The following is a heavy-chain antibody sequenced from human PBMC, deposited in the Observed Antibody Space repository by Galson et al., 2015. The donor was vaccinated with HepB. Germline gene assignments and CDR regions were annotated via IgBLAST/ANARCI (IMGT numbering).Heavy chain of an antibody. Sequence: SVTVSCKVSGSTLTELSMHWVRQAPGKGLEWMGGFDPEDGETIYAQKFQGRVTMTEDTSTDTAYMELSSLRSEDTAVYYCATGRWLAPHFDYWGQGTLVTVSS. CDR1: GSTLTELS. D-gene: IGHD3-9*01. CDR3: ATGRWLAPHFDY. CDR2: FDPEDGET. V-gene: IGHV1-24*01. J-gene: IGHJ4*02.